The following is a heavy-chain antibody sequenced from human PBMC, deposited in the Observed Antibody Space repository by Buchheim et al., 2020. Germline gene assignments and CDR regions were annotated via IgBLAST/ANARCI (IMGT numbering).Heavy chain of an antibody. V-gene: IGHV3-7*01. J-gene: IGHJ6*02. CDR1: GFTFSSYW. CDR2: IKEDGSEG. Sequence: EVQLVESGGGLVQPGGSLRLSCAASGFTFSSYWMTWVRQAPGKGLEWVANIKEDGSEGYYVDSVKGRFTISRDNAMNSLFLQMSRLRDEDTAVYYCARGTREYYGMDVWGHGT. CDR3: ARGTREYYGMDV.